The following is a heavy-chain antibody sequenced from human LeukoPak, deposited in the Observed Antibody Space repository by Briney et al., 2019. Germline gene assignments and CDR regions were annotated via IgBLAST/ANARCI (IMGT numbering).Heavy chain of an antibody. D-gene: IGHD6-19*01. V-gene: IGHV3-23*01. Sequence: QPGGSLRLSCAASGFTFSSYAMSWVRQAPGKGLEWVSAISGSGGSTYCADSVKGRFTISRDNSKNTLYLQMNSLRVEDTAVYYCTKPKGGSHWSTLEYWGQGTLVTVSS. CDR3: TKPKGGSHWSTLEY. CDR1: GFTFSSYA. CDR2: ISGSGGST. J-gene: IGHJ4*02.